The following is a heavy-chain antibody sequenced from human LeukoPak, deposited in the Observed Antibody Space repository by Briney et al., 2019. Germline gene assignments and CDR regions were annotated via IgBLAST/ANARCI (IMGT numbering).Heavy chain of an antibody. V-gene: IGHV3-23*01. Sequence: GGSLRLSCAASGFTFSDYYMSWIRQAPGKGLEWVSAISGSGGSTYYADSVKGRFTISRDNSKNTLYLQMNSLRAEDTAVYYCAKDSRPVVVDAFDIWGQGTMVTVSS. CDR1: GFTFSDYY. J-gene: IGHJ3*02. CDR3: AKDSRPVVVDAFDI. CDR2: ISGSGGST. D-gene: IGHD3-22*01.